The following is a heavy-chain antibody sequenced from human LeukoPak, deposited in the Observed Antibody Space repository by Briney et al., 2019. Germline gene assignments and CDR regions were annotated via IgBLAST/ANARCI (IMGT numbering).Heavy chain of an antibody. V-gene: IGHV3-11*06. CDR2: ISPSSYYT. D-gene: IGHD6-13*01. J-gene: IGHJ4*02. CDR3: ARYAGSLAY. CDR1: GFTFSDYY. Sequence: PRGSPRLSCAASGFTFSDYYRGWIRQAPGKGLEWISYISPSSYYTKYAHSVKGRFTISRDNTKNSLYLQMNILRAEDTAVYYCARYAGSLAYWGQGTL.